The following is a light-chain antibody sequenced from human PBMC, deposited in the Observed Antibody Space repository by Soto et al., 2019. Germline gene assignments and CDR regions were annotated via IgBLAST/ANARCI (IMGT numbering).Light chain of an antibody. CDR3: QQYNNWGLS. CDR1: ENVGTN. J-gene: IGKJ4*01. V-gene: IGKV3D-15*01. CDR2: GSS. Sequence: IVMTQSPATLSVSPGEGVTLSCRASENVGTNLAWYQQKPGQAPRLLMYGSSTRATGIPATFSGSGSGTEFTLAISSLQSEESAVYYCQQYNNWGLSFGGGPRVEIK.